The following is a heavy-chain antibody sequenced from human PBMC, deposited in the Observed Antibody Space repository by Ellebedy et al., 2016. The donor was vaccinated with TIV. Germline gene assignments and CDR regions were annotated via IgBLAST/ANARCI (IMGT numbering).Heavy chain of an antibody. J-gene: IGHJ4*02. CDR1: GFTFSFYW. D-gene: IGHD5-18*01. V-gene: IGHV3-30*18. CDR2: ISFDGSDK. Sequence: GESLKISCAGSGFTFSFYWMSWVRQAPGKGLEWVAVISFDGSDKYYADSVKGRFTISRDNSKNTLYLQLNSLRAEDTAVYYCAKGYSYGDYWGQGTLVTVSS. CDR3: AKGYSYGDY.